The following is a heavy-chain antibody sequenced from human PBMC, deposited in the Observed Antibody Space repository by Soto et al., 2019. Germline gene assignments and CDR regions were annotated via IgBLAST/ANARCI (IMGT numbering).Heavy chain of an antibody. J-gene: IGHJ5*02. V-gene: IGHV3-23*01. D-gene: IGHD6-19*01. Sequence: EVQLLESGGGLVEPGGSLRLSCAASGFTFSNYAMNWVRQAPGKGLEWVSAISGSGGSTYYADSVKGRFTISRDNSKNTLYVQMNSLIAEDAAVYYCTKNALQGAVACPNGFYPWCQGTLVTVSS. CDR2: ISGSGGST. CDR3: TKNALQGAVACPNGFYP. CDR1: GFTFSNYA.